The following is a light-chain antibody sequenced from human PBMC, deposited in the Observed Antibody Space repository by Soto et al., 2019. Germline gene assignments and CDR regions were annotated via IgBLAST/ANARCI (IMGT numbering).Light chain of an antibody. Sequence: EIVMTQSPATLSVSPGERATLSCRASQSVSSNLAWHQQKPGQAPRLLIYGASTRATGIPARFSGSGSGTEFTLTISSLQSEDFAVYYCQQYNNWPRTFGQGTRLEIK. V-gene: IGKV3-15*01. CDR3: QQYNNWPRT. J-gene: IGKJ5*01. CDR2: GAS. CDR1: QSVSSN.